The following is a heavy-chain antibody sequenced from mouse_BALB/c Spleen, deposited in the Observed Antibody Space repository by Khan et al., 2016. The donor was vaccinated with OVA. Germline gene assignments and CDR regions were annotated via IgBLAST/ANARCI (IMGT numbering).Heavy chain of an antibody. CDR3: TRGGGVNRFAY. D-gene: IGHD2-13*01. V-gene: IGHV1S137*01. CDR2: ISTYYGDV. J-gene: IGHJ3*01. Sequence: VQLQQSGAELVRPGVSVKISCKGSGYTFTDFTMHWVKQSHAKSLEWIGVISTYYGDVTYNQKFKGKATMTVDKSSSTAYMELARLTSEDSAIYCWTRGGGVNRFAYWGQGTLVTVSA. CDR1: GYTFTDFT.